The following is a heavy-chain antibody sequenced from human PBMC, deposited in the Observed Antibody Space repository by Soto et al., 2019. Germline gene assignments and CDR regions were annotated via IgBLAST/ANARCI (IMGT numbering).Heavy chain of an antibody. CDR2: IVPMFGTS. D-gene: IGHD3-3*01. J-gene: IGHJ4*02. V-gene: IGHV1-69*06. CDR3: NRGSEYDFWSGYL. CDR1: GGTSTRYA. Sequence: QGRLVQSGAEVRKPGSSVKVSCKVTGGTSTRYAITWVRQAPGQGREWMGGIVPMFGTSKYAQKFQGRVTITADTSTNIAYMELRSLRSEDTAVYYCNRGSEYDFWSGYLWGQGTLVSVSS.